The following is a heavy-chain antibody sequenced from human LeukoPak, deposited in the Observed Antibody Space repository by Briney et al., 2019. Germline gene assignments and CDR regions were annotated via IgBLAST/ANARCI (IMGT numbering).Heavy chain of an antibody. V-gene: IGHV4-31*03. CDR1: GGSISSGGYY. CDR3: ARVTMVSGYMRDFDY. D-gene: IGHD5-12*01. Sequence: SQTLSLTYTVSGGSISSGGYYWSWIRQHPGKGLEWIGYIYYSGSTYYNPSLKSRVTISVDTSKNQFSLKLSSVTAADTAVYYCARVTMVSGYMRDFDYWGQGTLVTVSS. J-gene: IGHJ4*02. CDR2: IYYSGST.